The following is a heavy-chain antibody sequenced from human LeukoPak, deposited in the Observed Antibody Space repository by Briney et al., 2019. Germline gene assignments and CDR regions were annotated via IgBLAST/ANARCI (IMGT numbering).Heavy chain of an antibody. CDR3: ARGGLQYDY. Sequence: SETLSLTCTVSGGSISSYYWSWIRQPPGKGLEWIGYIYYSGSTNYNPSLKSRVTISVDTSKNQFSLKLSSVTAADTAVYYRARGGLQYDYWGQGTLVTVSS. CDR1: GGSISSYY. J-gene: IGHJ4*02. V-gene: IGHV4-59*01. D-gene: IGHD4-11*01. CDR2: IYYSGST.